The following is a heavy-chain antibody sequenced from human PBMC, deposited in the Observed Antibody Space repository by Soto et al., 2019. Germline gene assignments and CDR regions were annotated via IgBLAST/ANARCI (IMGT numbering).Heavy chain of an antibody. J-gene: IGHJ4*02. CDR3: ARGITITTTIDY. CDR2: INAGNGNT. Sequence: ASVKVSCKASGYTFTGYAMHWVRQAPGQRLEWMGWINAGNGNTKYSQKFQGRVTITRDTSASTAYMELSSLRSEDTAVYYCARGITITTTIDYWGQGTLVTVYS. D-gene: IGHD3-3*01. V-gene: IGHV1-3*01. CDR1: GYTFTGYA.